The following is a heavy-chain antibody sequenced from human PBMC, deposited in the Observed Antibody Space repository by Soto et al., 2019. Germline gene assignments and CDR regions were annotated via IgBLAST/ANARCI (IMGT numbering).Heavy chain of an antibody. CDR1: GFSLRTSGAG. CDR2: ISWDDDK. Sequence: QITLKESGPTLVKPTQTLTLTCTFSGFSLRTSGAGVGWFRQPPGEAPEWLGNISWDDDKRYRPSLERRLTITKDSSNTQVVFTTTNMGPVATTTYFCAPSRFEFGDYYDHCGQGTLVTVSP. CDR3: APSRFEFGDYYDH. J-gene: IGHJ4*02. D-gene: IGHD3-10*01. V-gene: IGHV2-5*02.